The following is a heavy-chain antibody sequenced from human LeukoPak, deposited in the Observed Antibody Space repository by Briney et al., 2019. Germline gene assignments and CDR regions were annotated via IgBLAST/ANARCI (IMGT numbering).Heavy chain of an antibody. CDR3: ARDRYYGSGSRAQLYYYYGMDV. V-gene: IGHV1-69*04. Sequence: SVKVSCKASGGTFSSYAISWVRQAPGQGLEWMGRIIPILGIANYAQKFQGRVTITADKSTSTAYMELSSLRSEDTAVYYCARDRYYGSGSRAQLYYYYGMDVWGQGTTVTVSS. D-gene: IGHD3-10*01. J-gene: IGHJ6*02. CDR1: GGTFSSYA. CDR2: IIPILGIA.